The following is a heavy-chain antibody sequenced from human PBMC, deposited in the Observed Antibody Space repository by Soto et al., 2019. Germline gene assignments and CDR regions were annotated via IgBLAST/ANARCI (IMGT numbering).Heavy chain of an antibody. CDR3: AKDHDTAMVYYYYYGMDV. V-gene: IGHV3-30*18. Sequence: AGGSLRLSCAASGFTFSSYGMHWVRQAPGKGLEWVAVISYDGSNKYYADSVKGRFTISRDNSKNTLYLQMNSLRAEDTAVYYCAKDHDTAMVYYYYYGMDVWGQGTTVTVSS. J-gene: IGHJ6*02. CDR2: ISYDGSNK. D-gene: IGHD5-18*01. CDR1: GFTFSSYG.